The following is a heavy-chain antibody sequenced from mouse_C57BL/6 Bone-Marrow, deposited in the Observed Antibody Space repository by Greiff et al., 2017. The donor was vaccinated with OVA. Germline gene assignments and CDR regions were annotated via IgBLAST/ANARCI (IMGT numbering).Heavy chain of an antibody. CDR1: GFNLKDYY. J-gene: IGHJ1*03. D-gene: IGHD1-1*01. CDR3: ARYPSHYGSSFWYFDV. Sequence: EVKLVESGAELVKPGASVKLSCTASGFNLKDYYMHRVKQRTEQGLEWIWRIDPEDGETKYAPKFQGQATITADTASKTDYLQLSSLTSEDTAVYYWARYPSHYGSSFWYFDVWGTGTTVTVSS. CDR2: IDPEDGET. V-gene: IGHV14-2*01.